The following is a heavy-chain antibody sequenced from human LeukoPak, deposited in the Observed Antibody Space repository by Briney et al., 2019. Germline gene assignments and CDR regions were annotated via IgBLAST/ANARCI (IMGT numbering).Heavy chain of an antibody. CDR2: ISWNSGSI. D-gene: IGHD6-19*01. CDR1: GFTFSSYG. CDR3: AKDIGGVAVAGTGFDY. Sequence: PGGSLRLSCAASGFTFSSYGMHWVRQAPGKGLEWVSGISWNSGSIGYADSVKGRFTISRDNAKNSLYLQMNSLRAEDTALYYCAKDIGGVAVAGTGFDYWGQGTLVTVSS. J-gene: IGHJ4*02. V-gene: IGHV3-9*01.